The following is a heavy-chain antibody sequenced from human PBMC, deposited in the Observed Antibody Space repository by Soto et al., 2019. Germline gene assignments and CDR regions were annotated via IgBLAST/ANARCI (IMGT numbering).Heavy chain of an antibody. J-gene: IGHJ5*02. V-gene: IGHV2-5*01. Sequence: TQTLRETVKISGFSVCFREIGVGWIRQPPGKALEWLALIYWNDDKRYSPSLKSRLTITKDTSKNQVVLTMTNMDPVDTATYYCALRRRFGELPGGNNWFGLWGEGTLLTVSS. CDR1: GFSVCFREIG. CDR3: ALRRRFGELPGGNNWFGL. D-gene: IGHD3-10*01. CDR2: IYWNDDK.